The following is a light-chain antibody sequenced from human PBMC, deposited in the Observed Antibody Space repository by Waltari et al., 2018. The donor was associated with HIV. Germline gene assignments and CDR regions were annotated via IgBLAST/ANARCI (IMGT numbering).Light chain of an antibody. CDR2: DAS. CDR1: ESIGTS. J-gene: IGKJ2*01. Sequence: ITQSPPSLSAPVADRVTVTCRATESIGTSLAWYQQKPHRPHKRLMFDASRLQTGVPSRFSGSGSGTDFNLTISRLQLEDFATYFCQHAHGFPHTFGRGTRLQI. CDR3: QHAHGFPHT. V-gene: IGKV1-12*01.